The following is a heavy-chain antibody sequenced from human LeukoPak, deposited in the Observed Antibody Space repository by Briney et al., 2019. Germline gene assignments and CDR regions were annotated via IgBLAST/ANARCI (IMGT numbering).Heavy chain of an antibody. V-gene: IGHV1-18*01. CDR2: ISAYNGNT. CDR3: ARRQFITSDFDY. CDR1: GYTFTSYG. D-gene: IGHD3-10*01. J-gene: IGHJ4*02. Sequence: ASVKVSCKASGYTFTSYGISWVRQAPGQGLEWVGWISAYNGNTNYAQKFQGRVTMTTDTSTSTAYMELRSLRSDDTAVYYCARRQFITSDFDYWGQGTLVTVSS.